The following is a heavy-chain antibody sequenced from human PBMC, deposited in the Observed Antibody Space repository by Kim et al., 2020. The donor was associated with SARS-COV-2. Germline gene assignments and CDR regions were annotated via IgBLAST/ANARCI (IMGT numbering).Heavy chain of an antibody. J-gene: IGHJ5*02. CDR1: AGSIGSKY. Sequence: SETLSLTCTVSAGSIGSKYWSWIRQPPGKGLEWIGHIDYSGSTDYNPSLKSRVTLSIDTSKNQCSLRLTSVTPADTAMYYCARGATLIMAWGQGTLVTVSS. CDR2: IDYSGST. CDR3: ARGATLIMA. V-gene: IGHV4-59*01. D-gene: IGHD3-22*01.